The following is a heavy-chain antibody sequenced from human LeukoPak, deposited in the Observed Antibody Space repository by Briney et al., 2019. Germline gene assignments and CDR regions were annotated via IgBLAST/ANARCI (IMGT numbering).Heavy chain of an antibody. J-gene: IGHJ6*02. D-gene: IGHD3-22*01. CDR1: GGSFTDYF. CDR2: ISDYTGDT. Sequence: SETLSLTCTVYGGSFTDYFWTWIRQSPGKGLQWIGEISDYTGDTNYNPSLNSRVSISLEKSKNQFSLELRSVTAADTAVYYCARGRIAKIVVALSFSYGMDVWGQGTTVTVSS. V-gene: IGHV4-34*01. CDR3: ARGRIAKIVVALSFSYGMDV.